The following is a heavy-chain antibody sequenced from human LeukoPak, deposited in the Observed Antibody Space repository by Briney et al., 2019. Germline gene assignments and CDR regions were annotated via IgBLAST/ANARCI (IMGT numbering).Heavy chain of an antibody. CDR1: GGSISSGGYS. V-gene: IGHV4-30-2*01. J-gene: IGHJ4*02. CDR3: ASSSPPYYDILTGYDY. Sequence: SETLSLTCAVSGGSISSGGYSWSWIRQPPGKGLEWIGYIYHSGSTYYNPSLKSRVTISVDRSKNQFSLKLSSVTAADTAVYYCASSSPPYYDILTGYDYWGQGTLVTVSS. D-gene: IGHD3-9*01. CDR2: IYHSGST.